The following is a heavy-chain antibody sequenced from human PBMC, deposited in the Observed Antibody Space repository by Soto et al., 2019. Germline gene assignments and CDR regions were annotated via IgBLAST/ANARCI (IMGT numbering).Heavy chain of an antibody. V-gene: IGHV3-23*01. Sequence: GGSLRLSCAASGFTFSSYAMSWVRQAPGKGLEWVSAISGSGGSTYYADSVKGRFTISRDNAKNSLYLQMNSLRAEDTAVYYCARGVRGGYCSSTSCFDAFDIWGQGTMVTVSS. J-gene: IGHJ3*02. CDR2: ISGSGGST. D-gene: IGHD2-2*01. CDR3: ARGVRGGYCSSTSCFDAFDI. CDR1: GFTFSSYA.